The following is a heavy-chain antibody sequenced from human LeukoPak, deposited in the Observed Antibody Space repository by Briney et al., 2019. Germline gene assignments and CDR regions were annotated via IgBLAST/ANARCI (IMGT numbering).Heavy chain of an antibody. D-gene: IGHD1-26*01. CDR3: ARVVPSDGALLGAVDS. V-gene: IGHV3-21*01. Sequence: GGSLRLSCAASGFTFSSYEMNWVRQAPGKGLEWVSSISRSSSYIYYTDSVKGRFTISRDNAKNSLYLQMSSLRVEDTGVYYCARVVPSDGALLGAVDSWGQGTLVTVSS. CDR1: GFTFSSYE. CDR2: ISRSSSYI. J-gene: IGHJ4*02.